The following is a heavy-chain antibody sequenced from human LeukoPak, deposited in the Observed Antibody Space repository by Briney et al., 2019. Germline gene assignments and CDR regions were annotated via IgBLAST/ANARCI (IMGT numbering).Heavy chain of an antibody. CDR2: ISAYNGNT. V-gene: IGHV1-18*04. CDR3: ARDKSRSSWSTSPVDY. D-gene: IGHD6-6*01. Sequence: SVKVSCKASGYTFTSYGISWVRQAPGQGPEWMGWISAYNGNTNYAQKLQGRVTMTTDTSTSTAYMELRSLRSDDTAVYYCARDKSRSSWSTSPVDYWGQGTLVTVSS. J-gene: IGHJ4*02. CDR1: GYTFTSYG.